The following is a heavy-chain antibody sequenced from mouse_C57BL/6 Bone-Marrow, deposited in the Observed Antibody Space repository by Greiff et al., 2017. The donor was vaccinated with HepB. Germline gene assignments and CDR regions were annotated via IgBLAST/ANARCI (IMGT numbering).Heavy chain of an antibody. CDR2: ISNGGGST. V-gene: IGHV5-12*01. CDR3: ARRGYSNAYFDY. CDR1: GFTFSDYY. Sequence: EVKLVESGGGLVQPGGSLKLSCAASGFTFSDYYMYWVRQTPEKRLEWVAYISNGGGSTYYPDTVKGRFTISRDNAKNTLYLQTSRLKSEDTAMYYCARRGYSNAYFDYWGQGTTLTVSS. D-gene: IGHD2-5*01. J-gene: IGHJ2*01.